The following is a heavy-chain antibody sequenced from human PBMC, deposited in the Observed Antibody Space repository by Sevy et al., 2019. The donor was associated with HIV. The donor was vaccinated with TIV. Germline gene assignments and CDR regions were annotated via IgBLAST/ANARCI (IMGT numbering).Heavy chain of an antibody. CDR1: GASISSRHYY. D-gene: IGHD4-17*01. J-gene: IGHJ4*02. CDR3: ARDYGATFYFDY. Sequence: SETVSLTCNVSGASISSRHYYWAWIRQPPGRGLEWTGNIYYGGDTYFNPSLKSRVSISVDTPKSQFSLRLNSVTAADTAVYYCARDYGATFYFDYWSQGTLVTVSS. CDR2: IYYGGDT. V-gene: IGHV4-39*01.